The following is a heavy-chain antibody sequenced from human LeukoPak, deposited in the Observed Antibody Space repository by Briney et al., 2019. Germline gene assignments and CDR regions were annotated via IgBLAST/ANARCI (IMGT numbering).Heavy chain of an antibody. CDR3: AKDLGGYSYGYGLYYYMDV. J-gene: IGHJ6*03. CDR2: ISGSGGST. CDR1: GFTFSSYA. Sequence: GGSLRLPCAASGFTFSSYAMSWVRQAPGKGLEWVSAISGSGGSTYYADSVKGRFTISRDNSKNTLYLQMNSLRAEDTAVYYCAKDLGGYSYGYGLYYYMDVWGKGTTVTVSS. D-gene: IGHD5-18*01. V-gene: IGHV3-23*01.